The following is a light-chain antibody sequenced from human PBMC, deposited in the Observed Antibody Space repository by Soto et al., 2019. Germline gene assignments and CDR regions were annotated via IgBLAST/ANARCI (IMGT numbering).Light chain of an antibody. CDR2: QAS. Sequence: DIQVTQSPANMYASVGDRVTITCRASQSINIYLAWYRQKPGKAPELLIYQASILEPGVPSRFSGRGSGTEFTLTISSLQPDDFATYYCQQYSRYSAFGQGTKVDI. J-gene: IGKJ2*01. V-gene: IGKV1-5*03. CDR3: QQYSRYSA. CDR1: QSINIY.